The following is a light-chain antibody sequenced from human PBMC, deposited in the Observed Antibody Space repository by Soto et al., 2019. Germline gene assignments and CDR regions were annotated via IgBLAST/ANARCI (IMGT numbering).Light chain of an antibody. CDR3: QQYNKWPLT. J-gene: IGKJ4*01. Sequence: EIVMTQSPATLPMSPGERATLSCRASQSVSSSLAWYQQKPGQAPRLLIYDASTTSTGIPARFSGRGSGTEFTLTISSLQSEDFAVYYCQQYNKWPLTFGGGTEVEIK. V-gene: IGKV3-15*01. CDR2: DAS. CDR1: QSVSSS.